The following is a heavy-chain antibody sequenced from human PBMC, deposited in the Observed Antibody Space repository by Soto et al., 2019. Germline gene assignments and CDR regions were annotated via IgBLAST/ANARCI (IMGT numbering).Heavy chain of an antibody. CDR2: ISSSSRTI. J-gene: IGHJ4*02. D-gene: IGHD3-10*01. Sequence: EVQLVESGGGLVQPGGSLRLSCAASGFTFSSYSMNWVRQAPGKGLEWVSYISSSSRTIYYADSVKGRCTIYRYNAKKSLYLQMNSLRAEDTAVYYCARDGGITMVLGVLDYWGQGTLVTVSS. CDR3: ARDGGITMVLGVLDY. V-gene: IGHV3-48*01. CDR1: GFTFSSYS.